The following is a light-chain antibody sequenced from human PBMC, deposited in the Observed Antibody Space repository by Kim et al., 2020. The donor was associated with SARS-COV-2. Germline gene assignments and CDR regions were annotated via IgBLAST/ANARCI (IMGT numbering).Light chain of an antibody. Sequence: RRVTVSCSGSSSNIGKNNASWFHHLQGRAAKLLIYRNDQRSSGVPDRSSGSKSGTSASLAISGHRSEDEADYYCAACDDSLSGWVFGGGTKLTVL. CDR2: RND. CDR1: SSNIGKNN. CDR3: AACDDSLSGWV. V-gene: IGLV1-47*01. J-gene: IGLJ3*02.